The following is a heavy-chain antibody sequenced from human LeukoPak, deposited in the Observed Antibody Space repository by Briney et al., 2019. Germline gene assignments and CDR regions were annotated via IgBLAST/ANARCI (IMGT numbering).Heavy chain of an antibody. D-gene: IGHD5-18*01. CDR2: IYHSGTTYSGST. Sequence: SETLSLTCNVSGASMSNYYGVWIRQPPGKGLEWIGSIYHSGTTYSGSTHYNPSLKSRVTISLDTSTNQFSLKVGSMTAADTAVYYCARAGGYGLIDYWGQGTMVTVSA. V-gene: IGHV4-39*07. J-gene: IGHJ4*02. CDR1: GASMSNYY. CDR3: ARAGGYGLIDY.